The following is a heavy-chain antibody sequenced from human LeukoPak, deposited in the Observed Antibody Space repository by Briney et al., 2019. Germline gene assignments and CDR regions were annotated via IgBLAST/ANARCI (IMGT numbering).Heavy chain of an antibody. J-gene: IGHJ5*02. CDR1: GGSISSYY. CDR2: IYYSGST. V-gene: IGHV4-59*01. D-gene: IGHD2-15*01. Sequence: SETLSLTCTVSGGSISSYYWSWIRQPPGKGLEWIGYIYYSGSTNYNPSLKSRVSISVDTSKNQFSLRLSSVTAADTAVYYCARGRGGGGSSNNWFDPWGQGTLVTVSS. CDR3: ARGRGGGGSSNNWFDP.